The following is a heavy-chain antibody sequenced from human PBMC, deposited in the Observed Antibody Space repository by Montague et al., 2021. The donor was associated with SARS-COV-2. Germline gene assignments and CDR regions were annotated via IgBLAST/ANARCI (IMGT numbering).Heavy chain of an antibody. CDR2: IYSDGGST. J-gene: IGHJ4*02. Sequence: SLRLSCAASGFTFSGYSMHWVRQAPGKGLVWVSLIYSDGGSTNYADSVKGRFTISRDNAKNTLYLQMNSLRAEDTAVYYCACRLGSILDYWGQGTLVTVSS. CDR3: ACRLGSILDY. D-gene: IGHD3-16*01. CDR1: GFTFSGYS. V-gene: IGHV3-74*01.